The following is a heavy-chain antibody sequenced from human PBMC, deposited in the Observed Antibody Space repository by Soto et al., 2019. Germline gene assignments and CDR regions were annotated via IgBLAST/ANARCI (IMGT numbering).Heavy chain of an antibody. CDR2: IYYSGST. CDR1: GGSISSGGYY. D-gene: IGHD2-2*01. J-gene: IGHJ5*02. CDR3: ARDLGYCSSTSCYLFDP. V-gene: IGHV4-31*03. Sequence: SETLSLTCTVSGGSISSGGYYWSWIRQHPGKGLEWIGYIYYSGSTYYNPSLKSRVTISVDTSKNQFSLKLSSVTAADTAVYYCARDLGYCSSTSCYLFDPWGQGTLVTVSS.